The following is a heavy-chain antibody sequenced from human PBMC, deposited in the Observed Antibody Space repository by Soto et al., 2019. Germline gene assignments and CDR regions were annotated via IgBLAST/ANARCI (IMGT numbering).Heavy chain of an antibody. CDR1: GDTFSFYS. Sequence: QVQLVQSGAEVKRPGSSVKVSCKASGDTFSFYSINWVRQAPGLGLEWMGRVNPILSMSNYAQRFQGRVKMTADKSTSTAYMELSGLRYEDTAMYYCATSYGSGYRAFDYWGQGALVTVSS. D-gene: IGHD3-10*01. V-gene: IGHV1-69*04. CDR2: VNPILSMS. J-gene: IGHJ4*02. CDR3: ATSYGSGYRAFDY.